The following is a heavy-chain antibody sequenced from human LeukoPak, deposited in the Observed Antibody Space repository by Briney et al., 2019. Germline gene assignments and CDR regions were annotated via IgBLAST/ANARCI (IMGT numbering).Heavy chain of an antibody. CDR3: ARHFARSAAGIGY. CDR2: IYTSGST. D-gene: IGHD6-13*01. V-gene: IGHV4-4*09. CDR1: GGSISSYY. Sequence: SETLSLTCTVSGGSISSYYWSWLRQPPGKGLEWIGYIYTSGSTNYNPSLKSRVTISVDTSKNQFSLKLSSVTAADTAVYYCARHFARSAAGIGYWGQGTLVTVSS. J-gene: IGHJ4*02.